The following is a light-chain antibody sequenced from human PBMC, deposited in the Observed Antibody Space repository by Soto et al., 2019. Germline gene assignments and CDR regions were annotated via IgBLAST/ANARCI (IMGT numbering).Light chain of an antibody. CDR2: DVD. V-gene: IGLV2-11*01. CDR1: SGDVGGYNY. J-gene: IGLJ1*01. Sequence: QSVLTQPRSVSGSPGQSVTISCTGTSGDVGGYNYVSWYQHHPGKAPKLVISDVDKRPSGIPDRFSGSKSGNAASLTISGLQAEDEAAYYCCSYAGSYTFVFGTGTKLTVL. CDR3: CSYAGSYTFV.